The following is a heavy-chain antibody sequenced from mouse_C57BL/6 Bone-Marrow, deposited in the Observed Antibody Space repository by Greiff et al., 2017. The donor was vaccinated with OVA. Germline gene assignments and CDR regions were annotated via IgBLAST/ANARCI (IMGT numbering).Heavy chain of an antibody. D-gene: IGHD1-1*01. Sequence: VKLMESGAELVKPGASVKISCKASGYAFSSYWMNWVKQRPGKGLEWIGQIYPGDGDTNYNGKFKGKATLTADKSSSTAYMQLSSLTSEDSAVYFCARDYGSKGLYAMDYWGQGTSVTVSS. CDR2: IYPGDGDT. CDR1: GYAFSSYW. V-gene: IGHV1-80*01. J-gene: IGHJ4*01. CDR3: ARDYGSKGLYAMDY.